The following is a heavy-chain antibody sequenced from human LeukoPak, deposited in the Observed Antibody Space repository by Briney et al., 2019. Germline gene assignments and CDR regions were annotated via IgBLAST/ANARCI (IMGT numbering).Heavy chain of an antibody. J-gene: IGHJ4*02. V-gene: IGHV4-59*01. CDR2: IYYSGST. CDR3: ARDQGGGIDY. D-gene: IGHD4-23*01. CDR1: GGSISSYY. Sequence: NPSETLSLTCTVSGGSISSYYWSWIRQPPGKGLEWIGYIYYSGSTNYNPSLKSRVTISVDTSKNQFSLKLSSVTAADTAVYYCARDQGGGIDYWGQGTLVTVSS.